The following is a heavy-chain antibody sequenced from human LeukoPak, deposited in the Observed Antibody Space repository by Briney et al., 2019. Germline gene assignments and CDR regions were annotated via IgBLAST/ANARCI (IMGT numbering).Heavy chain of an antibody. D-gene: IGHD3-3*01. CDR3: AREVPEYYDFWSGYFYYFDY. CDR2: IYYSGST. Sequence: SETLSLTCTVSGGSISSYYWSWIRQPPGKGLEWIGYIYYSGSTNYNPSLKSRVTISVDTSKNQFSLKLTSVTAADTAVYYCAREVPEYYDFWSGYFYYFDYWGQGTQVTVSS. J-gene: IGHJ4*02. CDR1: GGSISSYY. V-gene: IGHV4-59*01.